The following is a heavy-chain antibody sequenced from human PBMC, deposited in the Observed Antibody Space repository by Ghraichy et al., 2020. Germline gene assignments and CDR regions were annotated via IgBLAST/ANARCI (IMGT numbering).Heavy chain of an antibody. J-gene: IGHJ3*02. Sequence: GGSLRLSCAASGFTVSSNYMSWVRQAPGKGLEWVSVIYSGGSTYYADSVKGRFTISRDNSKNTLYLQMNSLRAEDTAVYYCARDWWYSRAVEDAFDIWGQGTMVTVSS. D-gene: IGHD6-13*01. CDR1: GFTVSSNY. V-gene: IGHV3-66*01. CDR3: ARDWWYSRAVEDAFDI. CDR2: IYSGGST.